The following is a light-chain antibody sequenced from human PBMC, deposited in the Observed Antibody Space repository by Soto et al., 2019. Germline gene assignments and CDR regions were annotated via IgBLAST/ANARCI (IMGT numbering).Light chain of an antibody. CDR3: QQYGSSPRT. CDR2: GAS. Sequence: EIVLTQSPGTLSLSPGERATLSCRASQSVSSSYLSWYQQKPCQAPRLLIYGASSRATGIPDRFSGSGSGTDFTLIISRLESEDFAVYYCQQYGSSPRTFGQGTQVEIK. V-gene: IGKV3-20*01. J-gene: IGKJ1*01. CDR1: QSVSSSY.